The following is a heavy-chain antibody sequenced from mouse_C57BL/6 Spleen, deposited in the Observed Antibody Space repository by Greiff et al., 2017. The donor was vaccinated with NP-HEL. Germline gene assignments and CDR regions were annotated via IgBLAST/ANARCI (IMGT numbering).Heavy chain of an antibody. CDR1: GYAFSSSW. Sequence: VQLQQSGPELVKPGASVKISCKASGYAFSSSWMNWVKQRPGKGLEWIGRIYPGDGDPNYNGKFKGKATLTADKSSSTAYMQLSSLTSEDSAVYFCARPYSTQGYFDYWGQGTTLTVSS. CDR2: IYPGDGDP. V-gene: IGHV1-82*01. D-gene: IGHD2-5*01. CDR3: ARPYSTQGYFDY. J-gene: IGHJ2*01.